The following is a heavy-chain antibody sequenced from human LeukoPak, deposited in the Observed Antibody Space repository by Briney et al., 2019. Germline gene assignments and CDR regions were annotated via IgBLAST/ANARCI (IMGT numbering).Heavy chain of an antibody. Sequence: PGGSLRLSCAASGFTFDDYGMSWVRQAPGKGLELVSGIGRNCGTRSYADSVKGRFTISRDNAKKSLYLQMNSLRAEDTAVYYCAKDDESEPEVIAVAGPHFDYWGQGTLVTVSS. J-gene: IGHJ4*02. V-gene: IGHV3-20*04. CDR1: GFTFDDYG. CDR2: IGRNCGTR. CDR3: AKDDESEPEVIAVAGPHFDY. D-gene: IGHD6-19*01.